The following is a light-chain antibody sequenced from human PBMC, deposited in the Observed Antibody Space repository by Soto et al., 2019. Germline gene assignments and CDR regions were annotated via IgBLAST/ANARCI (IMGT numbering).Light chain of an antibody. J-gene: IGKJ4*02. Sequence: EIVLTQSPGTLSLSPGERATLSCRASQSVSSSYLAWYQQKPGQAPRLLIYGASSKATGIPDRFSGGGSGTDFNLTISRLEPEDFAEYYCQEYGSSPLTFGGGTKVEIK. V-gene: IGKV3-20*01. CDR2: GAS. CDR3: QEYGSSPLT. CDR1: QSVSSSY.